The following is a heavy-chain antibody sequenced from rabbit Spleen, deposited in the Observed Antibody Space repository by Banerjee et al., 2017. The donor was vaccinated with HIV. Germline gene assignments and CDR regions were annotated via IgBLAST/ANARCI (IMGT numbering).Heavy chain of an antibody. CDR3: VREVAAKFSL. Sequence: QEQLVESGGGLVQPGGSLKLSCKASGFDFSSYGVSWVRQAPGKGLEWIGYIEPIFGTTAYATWVNDRFTISRDNAQNTVFLQLNSLTAADTATYFCVREVAAKFSLWGQGTLVTVS. J-gene: IGHJ4*01. CDR1: GFDFSSYG. V-gene: IGHV1S47*01. CDR2: IEPIFGTT. D-gene: IGHD4-1*01.